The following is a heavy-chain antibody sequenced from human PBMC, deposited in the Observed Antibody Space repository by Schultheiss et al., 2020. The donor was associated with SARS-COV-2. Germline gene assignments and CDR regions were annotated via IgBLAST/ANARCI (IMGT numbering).Heavy chain of an antibody. CDR3: ARWGYGSGVFDY. Sequence: SETLSLTCAVYGGSFSGYYWSWIRQPPGKGLEWIGEINHSGSTNYNPSLKSRVTISVDTSKNQFSLKLSSVTAADTAVYYCARWGYGSGVFDYWGQGTLVTVSS. CDR1: GGSFSGYY. V-gene: IGHV4-34*01. J-gene: IGHJ4*02. D-gene: IGHD3-10*01. CDR2: INHSGST.